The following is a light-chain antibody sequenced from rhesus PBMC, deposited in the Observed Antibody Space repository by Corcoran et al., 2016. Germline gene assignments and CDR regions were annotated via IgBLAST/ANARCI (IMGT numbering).Light chain of an antibody. V-gene: IGLV2S9*01. CDR1: SSVIGGYNA. J-gene: IGLJ1*01. Sequence: QSALTQPPSVSKCLGQSVTISCTGTSSVIGGYNAVSWYQQPSGTAPRLLIYAVSKRPSGVSDRCSGSKSGNTASLTISGLQAEDEADYHCCYERRGRTYIFGAGTRLTV. CDR2: AVS. CDR3: CYERRGRTYI.